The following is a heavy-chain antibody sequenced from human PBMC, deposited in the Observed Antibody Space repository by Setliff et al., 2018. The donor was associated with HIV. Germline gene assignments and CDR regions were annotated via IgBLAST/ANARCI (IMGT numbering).Heavy chain of an antibody. CDR3: ARGGTSSNWFDP. Sequence: SETLSLTCIVSGASISSDTWSWLRQPPGNGLQWIGFIYNSEITNYNPSLKSRVTISLDMSKNQFSLKLTSVTAADTAVYYCARGGTSSNWFDPWGQGTLGTVSS. CDR2: IYNSEIT. V-gene: IGHV4-59*01. J-gene: IGHJ5*02. CDR1: GASISSDT. D-gene: IGHD2-2*01.